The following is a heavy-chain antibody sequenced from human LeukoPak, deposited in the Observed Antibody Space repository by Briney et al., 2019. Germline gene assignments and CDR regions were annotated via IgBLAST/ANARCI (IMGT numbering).Heavy chain of an antibody. J-gene: IGHJ5*02. Sequence: SETLSLTCTVSGGSISSYYWSWIRQPPGKGLEWIGYIYYSGSTNYNPSLKSRVTISVDTSKNQFSLKLSSVTAADTAVYYCASWGLFGSGTYNWFDPWGQGTLVTVSS. CDR3: ASWGLFGSGTYNWFDP. D-gene: IGHD3-10*01. CDR2: IYYSGST. V-gene: IGHV4-59*08. CDR1: GGSISSYY.